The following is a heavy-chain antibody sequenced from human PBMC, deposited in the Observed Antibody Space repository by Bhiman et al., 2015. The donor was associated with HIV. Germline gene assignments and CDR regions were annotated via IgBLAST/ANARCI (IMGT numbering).Heavy chain of an antibody. D-gene: IGHD3-3*01. CDR3: TRQEVLQFLEWTD. CDR2: IRSKANSYAT. Sequence: EVQLVESGGGLVQPGGSLKLSCAASGFTFSGSAMHWVRQASGKGLEWVGRIRSKANSYATAYAASVKGRFTISRDDSKNTAYLQMNSLKTEDTAVYYCTRQEVLQFLEWTDWGQGTLVTVSS. V-gene: IGHV3-73*02. CDR1: GFTFSGSA. J-gene: IGHJ4*02.